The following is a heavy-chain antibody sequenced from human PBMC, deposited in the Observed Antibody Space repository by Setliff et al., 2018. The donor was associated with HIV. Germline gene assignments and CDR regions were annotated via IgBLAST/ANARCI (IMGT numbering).Heavy chain of an antibody. V-gene: IGHV1-2*06. J-gene: IGHJ4*02. D-gene: IGHD1-26*01. CDR1: GYTLTGYY. CDR3: AREGISGSYFDY. Sequence: GASVKVSCKASGYTLTGYYMNWVRQAPGQGLEWMGRINPTSGDTNYAQKFQGRVTMTRDTSISTAYMELSRLKSDDAAVYYCAREGISGSYFDYWGQGTLVTVSS. CDR2: INPTSGDT.